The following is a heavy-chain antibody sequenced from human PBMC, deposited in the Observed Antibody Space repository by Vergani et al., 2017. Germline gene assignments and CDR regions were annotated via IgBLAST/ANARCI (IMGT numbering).Heavy chain of an antibody. CDR2: ISWNSGSI. J-gene: IGHJ4*02. CDR1: GFTFDDYA. V-gene: IGHV3-9*01. CDR3: ARIIEDTAMDLDY. Sequence: EVQLVESGGGLVQPGRSLRLSCAASGFTFDDYAMHWVRQAPGKGLEWVSGISWNSGSIGYADSVKGRFTISRDNAKNSLYLQMNSLRAEDTAVYYCARIIEDTAMDLDYWGQGTLVTVSS. D-gene: IGHD5-18*01.